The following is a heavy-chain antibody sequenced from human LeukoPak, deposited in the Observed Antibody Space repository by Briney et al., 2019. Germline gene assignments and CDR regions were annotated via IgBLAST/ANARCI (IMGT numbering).Heavy chain of an antibody. D-gene: IGHD6-13*01. CDR2: ISGSGGST. CDR3: AKDLGPIAAAGKTFDY. V-gene: IGHV3-23*01. Sequence: PGGSLRLSCAASGFTFSSYAMSWVRQAPGKGLEWVSSISGSGGSTYYADSVKGRFTISRDNSKNTLHLQMNSLRAEDTAVYYCAKDLGPIAAAGKTFDYWGQGTLVTVSS. CDR1: GFTFSSYA. J-gene: IGHJ4*02.